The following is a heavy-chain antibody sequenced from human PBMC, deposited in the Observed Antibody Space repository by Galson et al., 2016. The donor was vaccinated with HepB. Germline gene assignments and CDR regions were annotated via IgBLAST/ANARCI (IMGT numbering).Heavy chain of an antibody. CDR2: IYHRGST. Sequence: SETLSLTCSVSGGSISGDYWGWIRQPPGKGLEWIGYIYHRGSTNYNPSLKSRVTISLDTSKKQLSLSLTSVIAADTAEYYFTRAILTYVSRGFYWQFDLWGRGTLVTVSS. D-gene: IGHD3-22*01. J-gene: IGHJ2*01. V-gene: IGHV4-59*01. CDR1: GGSISGDY. CDR3: TRAILTYVSRGFYWQFDL.